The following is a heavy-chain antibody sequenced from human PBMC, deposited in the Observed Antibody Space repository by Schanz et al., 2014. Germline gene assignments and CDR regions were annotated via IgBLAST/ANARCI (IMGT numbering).Heavy chain of an antibody. D-gene: IGHD3-16*01. Sequence: QVQLVQSGAEVKKPGASVKVSCKASGYTFTSYYMYWVRQAPGQGLEWMGVINPSGGSTSYAQKFQGRVTMTRDTSTSTVFMELSGLTSEDTAVYYCGRGGGAYPQKYGMDVWGQGTTVTVSS. J-gene: IGHJ6*02. CDR1: GYTFTSYY. CDR3: GRGGGAYPQKYGMDV. V-gene: IGHV1-46*01. CDR2: INPSGGST.